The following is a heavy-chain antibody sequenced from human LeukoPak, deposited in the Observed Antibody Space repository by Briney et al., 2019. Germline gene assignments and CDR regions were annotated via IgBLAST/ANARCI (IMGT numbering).Heavy chain of an antibody. Sequence: GVSLRLSCAASGFTFTDFYMSWIRQAPGKGLEWVANIKQDGSEKYYVDSVKGRFTISRDNAKNSLYLQMNSLRAEDTAVYYCARGSAFDIWGQGTMVTVSS. V-gene: IGHV3-7*01. CDR3: ARGSAFDI. CDR1: GFTFTDFY. CDR2: IKQDGSEK. J-gene: IGHJ3*02.